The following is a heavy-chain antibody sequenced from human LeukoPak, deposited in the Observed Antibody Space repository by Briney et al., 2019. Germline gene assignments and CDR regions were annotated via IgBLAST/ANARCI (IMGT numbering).Heavy chain of an antibody. CDR1: GFTFSTSW. D-gene: IGHD2/OR15-2a*01. Sequence: GGSLRLSCAASGFTFSTSWMHWVRQAPGKGLVWVSHIKTDESHTTYADSVKGRFTISRDNAQNTLYLQMTSLRAEDTAVYYCTRCFSATGPECFDFWGQGTLVTVSS. CDR2: IKTDESHT. J-gene: IGHJ4*02. V-gene: IGHV3-74*01. CDR3: TRCFSATGPECFDF.